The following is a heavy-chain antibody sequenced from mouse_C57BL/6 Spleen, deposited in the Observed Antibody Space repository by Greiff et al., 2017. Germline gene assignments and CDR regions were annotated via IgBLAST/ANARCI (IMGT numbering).Heavy chain of an antibody. V-gene: IGHV1-26*01. Sequence: EVQLQQSGPELVKPGASVKISCKASGYTFTDYYMYWVKQSHGKSLEWIGDINPNNGGTSYNQKFKGKATLTVDKSSSTAYMELRSLTSEDSAVYYCARANWDCFDYWGQGTTLTVSS. D-gene: IGHD4-1*01. CDR2: INPNNGGT. CDR3: ARANWDCFDY. J-gene: IGHJ2*01. CDR1: GYTFTDYY.